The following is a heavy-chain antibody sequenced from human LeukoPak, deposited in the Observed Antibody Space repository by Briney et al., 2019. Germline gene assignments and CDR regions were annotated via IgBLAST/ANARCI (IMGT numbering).Heavy chain of an antibody. V-gene: IGHV4-34*01. J-gene: IGHJ5*02. Sequence: SETLSLTCTVSGGSISSYYWSWIRQPPGKGLEWIGEINHSGSTNYNPSLKSRVTISVDTSKNQFSLKLSSVTAADTAVYYCARDMVRGVIRAVRRNWFDPWGQGTLVTVSS. D-gene: IGHD3-10*01. CDR2: INHSGST. CDR1: GGSISSYY. CDR3: ARDMVRGVIRAVRRNWFDP.